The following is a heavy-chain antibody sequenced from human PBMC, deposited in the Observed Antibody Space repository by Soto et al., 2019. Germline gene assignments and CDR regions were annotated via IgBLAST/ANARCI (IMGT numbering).Heavy chain of an antibody. CDR3: ARTHDSSGPGAFDI. D-gene: IGHD3-22*01. CDR2: IIPIFGTA. Sequence: WASVKVSWKASGGTFSSYAISWVRQAPGQGLEWMGGIIPIFGTANYAQKFQGRVTITADKSTSTAYMELSSLRSEDTAVYYCARTHDSSGPGAFDIWGQGTMVTVSS. V-gene: IGHV1-69*06. J-gene: IGHJ3*02. CDR1: GGTFSSYA.